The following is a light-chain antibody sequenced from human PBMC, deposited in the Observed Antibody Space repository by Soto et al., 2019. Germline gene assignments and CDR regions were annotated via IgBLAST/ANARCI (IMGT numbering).Light chain of an antibody. CDR2: EVS. J-gene: IGLJ1*01. V-gene: IGLV2-14*01. Sequence: QSALTQPASVSGSPGQSITISCTGTSSDVGGYNYVSWYQQHPGKAPQLMIYEVSNRPSGVSNRFSGSKSGNTASLTISGLQAEDEADYYCSSYTSSSPPYVFGTGTKMTVL. CDR1: SSDVGGYNY. CDR3: SSYTSSSPPYV.